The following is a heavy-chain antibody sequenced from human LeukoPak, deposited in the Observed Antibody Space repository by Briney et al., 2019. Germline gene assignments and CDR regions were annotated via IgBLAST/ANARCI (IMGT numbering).Heavy chain of an antibody. V-gene: IGHV1-18*01. Sequence: ASVKVSCKASGYIFTTYSIAWVRQAPGQGLEWMGWINSYTGDTTYAQKFQDRVTMTTDTSTSTAYMELRSLRSDDTAVFYCARGDYGDYVGVMNWLDPWGQGTLVSVSS. CDR2: INSYTGDT. J-gene: IGHJ5*02. CDR1: GYIFTTYS. D-gene: IGHD4-17*01. CDR3: ARGDYGDYVGVMNWLDP.